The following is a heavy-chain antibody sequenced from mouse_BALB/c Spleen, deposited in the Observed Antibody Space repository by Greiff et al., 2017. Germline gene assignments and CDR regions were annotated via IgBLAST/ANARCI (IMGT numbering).Heavy chain of an antibody. CDR1: GFTFSSYA. CDR2: ISSGGST. J-gene: IGHJ2*01. D-gene: IGHD1-1*01. V-gene: IGHV5-6-5*01. CDR3: AREGYYGSRRYFDY. Sequence: EVKLMESGGGLVKPGGSLKLSCAASGFTFSSYAMSWVRQTPEKRLEWVASISSGGSTYYPDSVKGRFTISRDNARNILYLQMSSLRSEDTAMYYCAREGYYGSRRYFDYWGQGTTLTVSS.